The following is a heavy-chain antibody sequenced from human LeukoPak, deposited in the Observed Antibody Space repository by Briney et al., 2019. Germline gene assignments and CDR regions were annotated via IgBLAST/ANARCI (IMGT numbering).Heavy chain of an antibody. D-gene: IGHD2-2*01. V-gene: IGHV1-18*01. CDR3: AREYAPSGRNGVDY. Sequence: GASVKVSCKASGYTFTSYGIRWVRQAPGQGLEWMGWISAYNGNTNYAQKLQGRVTMTTDTSTSTAYMELRSLRSDDTAVYYCAREYAPSGRNGVDYWGQGTLVTVSS. CDR1: GYTFTSYG. CDR2: ISAYNGNT. J-gene: IGHJ4*02.